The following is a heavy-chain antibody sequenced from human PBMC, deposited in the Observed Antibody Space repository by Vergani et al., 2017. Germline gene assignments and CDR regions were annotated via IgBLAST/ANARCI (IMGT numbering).Heavy chain of an antibody. CDR1: GYTFTSYD. Sequence: QVQLVQSGAEVKKPGASVKVSCKASGYTFTSYDINWVRQATGQGLEWIGWMNPNSGNTGYAQKFQGRVTMTRNTSISTDYMELSSLRSEDTAVYYCARGTDCSGGSCYPTPLDYWGQGTLVTVSS. J-gene: IGHJ4*02. CDR2: MNPNSGNT. D-gene: IGHD2-15*01. V-gene: IGHV1-8*01. CDR3: ARGTDCSGGSCYPTPLDY.